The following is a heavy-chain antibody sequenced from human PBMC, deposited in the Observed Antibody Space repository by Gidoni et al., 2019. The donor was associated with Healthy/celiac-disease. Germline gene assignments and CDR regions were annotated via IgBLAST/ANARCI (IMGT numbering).Heavy chain of an antibody. D-gene: IGHD3-16*01. Sequence: QVQLQESGPGLVKPSQTLSLTCTVSGGSISSGGYYWSWIRQHTGKGLEWIVYIYYSGSTYYNPSLKSRVTISVDTSKNQFSLKLSSGTAADTAVYYCARVRDYDYIWGSSEFDPWGQGTLVTVSS. V-gene: IGHV4-31*03. CDR3: ARVRDYDYIWGSSEFDP. CDR1: GGSISSGGYY. CDR2: IYYSGST. J-gene: IGHJ5*02.